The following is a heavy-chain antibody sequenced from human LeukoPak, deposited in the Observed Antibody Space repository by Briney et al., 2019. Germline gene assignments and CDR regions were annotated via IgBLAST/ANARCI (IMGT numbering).Heavy chain of an antibody. CDR1: GGSISSGGYY. V-gene: IGHV4-31*03. J-gene: IGHJ4*02. D-gene: IGHD2-15*01. CDR3: ARGIVAVVAAIFDY. CDR2: IYYSGST. Sequence: SETLSLTCTVSGGSISSGGYYWSWIRQHPGKGLEWIGYIYYSGSTYYNPSLKSRVTISVDTSKNQFSLKLSSVTAADTAVYYCARGIVAVVAAIFDYWGQGTLVTVSS.